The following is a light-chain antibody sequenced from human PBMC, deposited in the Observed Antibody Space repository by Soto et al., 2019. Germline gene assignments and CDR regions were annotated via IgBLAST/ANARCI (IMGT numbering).Light chain of an antibody. CDR3: HQYKRYRA. V-gene: IGKV1-5*03. J-gene: IGKJ1*01. CDR2: EAS. Sequence: DIQMTQSPSTLSASVGDRVTITCRASQSINKWLAWYQHKPGKAPALLIYEASSLENVVPSRFSGSVFGTEFTLTISRQQPDDFANYYCHQYKRYRAFGQGTKVEIK. CDR1: QSINKW.